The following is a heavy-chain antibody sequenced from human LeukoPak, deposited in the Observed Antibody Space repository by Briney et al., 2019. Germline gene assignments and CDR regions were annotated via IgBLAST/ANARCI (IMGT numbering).Heavy chain of an antibody. CDR2: IIPIFGTA. V-gene: IGHV1-69*01. D-gene: IGHD6-19*01. CDR1: GGTFSSYA. J-gene: IGHJ4*02. CDR3: ARGTVAVAAYDY. Sequence: SAKVSCKASGGTFSSYAISWVRQAPGQGLEWMGGIIPIFGTANYAQKFQGRVTITADESTSTAYMELSSLRSEDTAVYYCARGTVAVAAYDYWGQGTLVTVSS.